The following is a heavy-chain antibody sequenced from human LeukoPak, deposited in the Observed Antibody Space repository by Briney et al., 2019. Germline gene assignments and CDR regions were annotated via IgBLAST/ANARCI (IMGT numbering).Heavy chain of an antibody. CDR1: GGSISSSSYY. Sequence: PSETLSLTCTVSGGSISSSSYYWSWIRQPPGKGLEWIGSIYYSGSTNYNPSLKSRVTMSVDTSNNHLSLRLTSVTAADTALYYCARHSYNYYGLDVWGQGTTITVSS. CDR2: IYYSGST. J-gene: IGHJ6*02. V-gene: IGHV4-39*01. CDR3: ARHSYNYYGLDV.